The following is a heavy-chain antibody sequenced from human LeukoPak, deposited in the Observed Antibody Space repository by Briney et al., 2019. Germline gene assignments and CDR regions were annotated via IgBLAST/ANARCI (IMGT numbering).Heavy chain of an antibody. CDR3: ARDFKGMTTIDY. J-gene: IGHJ4*02. V-gene: IGHV4-30-4*01. Sequence: PSETLSLTCTVSGGSISSGNYYWTWIRQPPGKGLEWIGYIYYSGSTYYNPSLKSRVTISVDTSRNQFSLKLNSVTAADTAVYYCARDFKGMTTIDYWGQGTLVIVSS. D-gene: IGHD1-1*01. CDR1: GGSISSGNYY. CDR2: IYYSGST.